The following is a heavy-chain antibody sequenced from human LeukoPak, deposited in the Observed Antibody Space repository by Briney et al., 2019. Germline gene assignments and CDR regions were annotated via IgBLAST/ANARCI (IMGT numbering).Heavy chain of an antibody. J-gene: IGHJ4*02. V-gene: IGHV3-64D*06. Sequence: GGSLRLSCLGSGFTSRWYGMNWGRHAPRGGLEYVSAISKNGGNTYYVDSVKGRFTISRDNSKNTLYLQMNSLRVEDTAVYFCVKDLSDRDVDYWGQGTLVTVSS. CDR3: VKDLSDRDVDY. CDR1: GFTSRWYG. D-gene: IGHD2-21*02. CDR2: ISKNGGNT.